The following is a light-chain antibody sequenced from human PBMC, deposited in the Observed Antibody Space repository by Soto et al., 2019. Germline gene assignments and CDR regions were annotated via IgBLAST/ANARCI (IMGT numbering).Light chain of an antibody. Sequence: DIQMTQSPSSLSASVGDRVTISCRASQSISTYLNWYQQKPGTAPKLLIYRASSVKSGVPPRFSGSGSGRDFTLTISSLRPEDIATYFCQHSSSSPPWTFGQGTKVEVK. J-gene: IGKJ1*01. CDR1: QSISTY. CDR3: QHSSSSPPWT. CDR2: RAS. V-gene: IGKV1-39*01.